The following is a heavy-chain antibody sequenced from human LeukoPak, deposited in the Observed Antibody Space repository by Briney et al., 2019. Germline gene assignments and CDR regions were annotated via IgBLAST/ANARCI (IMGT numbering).Heavy chain of an antibody. CDR2: INQSGST. CDR1: GGSFSGYY. D-gene: IGHD1-7*01. J-gene: IGHJ3*02. V-gene: IGHV4-34*01. Sequence: PSETLSLTCAIYGGSFSGYYWSWIRQPPGKGLEWIGEINQSGSTNYNPSLKSRVTISVDTSKNQFSLKLSSVTAADTAVYYCARDQPQYNWNYDAFDIWGQGTMVTVSS. CDR3: ARDQPQYNWNYDAFDI.